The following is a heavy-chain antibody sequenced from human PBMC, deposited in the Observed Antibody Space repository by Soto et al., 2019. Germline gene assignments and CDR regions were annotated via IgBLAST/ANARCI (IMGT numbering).Heavy chain of an antibody. J-gene: IGHJ6*02. Sequence: SVKVSCKAYGCTFSSYAISCVRQAPGQGLEWMGGIIPIFGTANYAQKFQGRVTITADESTSTAYMELSSLRSEDTAVYYCARDSLIAAGDYYYGMDVWGQGTTVTVSS. CDR2: IIPIFGTA. V-gene: IGHV1-69*13. CDR1: GCTFSSYA. D-gene: IGHD6-6*01. CDR3: ARDSLIAAGDYYYGMDV.